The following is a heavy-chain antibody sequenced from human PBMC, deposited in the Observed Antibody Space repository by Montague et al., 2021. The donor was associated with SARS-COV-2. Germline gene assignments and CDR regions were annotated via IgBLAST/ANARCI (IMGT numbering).Heavy chain of an antibody. Sequence: SETLSLTCTVSGGSFTHHYWSWIRQPPGKGLEWIGHINLTGSTNFNPSFSSRLTMSVDTSKNQFSLKLTSVTAADTAVYFCARGTRDCCAVRQGTIDFWGQGTLVTVSS. CDR2: INLTGST. J-gene: IGHJ4*02. CDR1: GGSFTHHY. D-gene: IGHD4/OR15-4a*01. CDR3: ARGTRDCCAVRQGTIDF. V-gene: IGHV4-34*01.